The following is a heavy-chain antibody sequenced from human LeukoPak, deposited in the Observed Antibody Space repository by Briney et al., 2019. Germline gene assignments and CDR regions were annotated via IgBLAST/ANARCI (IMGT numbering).Heavy chain of an antibody. D-gene: IGHD3-16*02. CDR2: INHSGST. J-gene: IGHJ4*02. CDR1: GGSFSGYY. Sequence: PSETLSLTCAVYGGSFSGYYWSWIRQPPGKGLEWIGEINHSGSTNYNPSLKSRVTISVDTSKNQFSPKLSSVTAADTAVYYCASSGYVWGSYRYYFDYWGQGTLVTVSS. V-gene: IGHV4-34*01. CDR3: ASSGYVWGSYRYYFDY.